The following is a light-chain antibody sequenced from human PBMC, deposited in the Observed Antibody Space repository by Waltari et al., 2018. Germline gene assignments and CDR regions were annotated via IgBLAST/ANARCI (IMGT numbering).Light chain of an antibody. Sequence: IVMTQSPATLYVSPGERATLSCRASQTVNANLAWYQRTPGQAPRLLIYDASKRATGIPARFSGSGSGTDFTLTISSLQSEDFGIYYCHHYNTWPPGTFGQGTKLDNK. V-gene: IGKV3-15*01. J-gene: IGKJ2*02. CDR2: DAS. CDR3: HHYNTWPPGT. CDR1: QTVNAN.